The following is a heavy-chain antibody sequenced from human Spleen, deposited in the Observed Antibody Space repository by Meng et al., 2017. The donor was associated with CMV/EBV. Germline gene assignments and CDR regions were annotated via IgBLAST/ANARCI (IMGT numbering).Heavy chain of an antibody. V-gene: IGHV3-48*04. CDR1: GFTFSDAS. D-gene: IGHD6-19*01. J-gene: IGHJ4*02. CDR2: ISSSSSVI. CDR3: ARDRGWLAFFDY. Sequence: GGSLRLSCIASGFTFSDASMNWVRQAPGKGLEWVAYISSSSSVIWYADSVKGRFTISRDNAKTSLYLQMNSLRAEDTAVYYCARDRGWLAFFDYWGQGTLVTVSS.